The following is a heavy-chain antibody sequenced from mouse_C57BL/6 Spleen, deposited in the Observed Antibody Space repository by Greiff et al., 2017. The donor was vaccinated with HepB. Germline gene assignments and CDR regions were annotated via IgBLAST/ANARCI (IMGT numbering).Heavy chain of an antibody. Sequence: VQLKESGPELVKPGASVKIPCKASGYTFTDYNMDWVKQSHGKSLEWIGDINPNNGGTIYNQKFKGKATLTVDKSSSTAYMELRSLTSEDTAVYYCARGHYGSDAMDYWGQGTSVTVSS. CDR1: GYTFTDYN. D-gene: IGHD1-1*01. CDR2: INPNNGGT. J-gene: IGHJ4*01. V-gene: IGHV1-18*01. CDR3: ARGHYGSDAMDY.